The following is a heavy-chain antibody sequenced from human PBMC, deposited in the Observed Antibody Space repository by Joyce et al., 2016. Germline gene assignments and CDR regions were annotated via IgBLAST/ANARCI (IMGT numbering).Heavy chain of an antibody. V-gene: IGHV4-59*02. Sequence: QVHLQESGPGLVKPSETLSLTCTVSGDSVTSLFWNWIRHPPGKGLEWVAHISSTGSTKYNPSLKSRATISLDAPRNQFSLKLTSVTAADTAIYYCARDGGYYFDYWGQGTLVAVSS. D-gene: IGHD3-16*01. CDR3: ARDGGYYFDY. J-gene: IGHJ4*02. CDR1: GDSVTSLF. CDR2: ISSTGST.